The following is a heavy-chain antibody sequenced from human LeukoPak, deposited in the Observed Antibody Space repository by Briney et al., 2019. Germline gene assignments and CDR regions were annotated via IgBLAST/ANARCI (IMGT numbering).Heavy chain of an antibody. CDR1: GYTFSSYW. J-gene: IGHJ4*02. V-gene: IGHV5-51*01. Sequence: GESLKISCKGSGYTFSSYWIGWVRQMPGKGLEWMGIIYPGDSDTRYSPSFQGQVTISADRSISTAYLQWSSLKASDTAMYYCATQASPIGSWLDPFDYWGQGTLVTVSS. CDR2: IYPGDSDT. CDR3: ATQASPIGSWLDPFDY. D-gene: IGHD3-9*01.